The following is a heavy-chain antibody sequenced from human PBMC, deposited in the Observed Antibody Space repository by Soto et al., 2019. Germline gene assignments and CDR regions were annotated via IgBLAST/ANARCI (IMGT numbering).Heavy chain of an antibody. CDR2: ISSYNGDT. Sequence: QVQLVQSGAEVKKPGASVKVSCKASGYTFTRSGISWVRQAPGQGPEWMGWISSYNGDTNYAQTFQGRVTMTTDTATSTAYMELRSLSAFDTAVYFCAREGVALYYFYDMVVWGQGPPVTVSS. CDR1: GYTFTRSG. V-gene: IGHV1-18*01. J-gene: IGHJ6*02. CDR3: AREGVALYYFYDMVV. D-gene: IGHD5-12*01.